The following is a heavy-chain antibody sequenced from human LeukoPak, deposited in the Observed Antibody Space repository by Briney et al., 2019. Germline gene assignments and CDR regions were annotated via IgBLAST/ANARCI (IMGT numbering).Heavy chain of an antibody. J-gene: IGHJ4*02. CDR1: GGSISSSSYY. V-gene: IGHV4-39*01. CDR2: IYYSGST. CDR3: ARQSRVYGSGSYYIDY. Sequence: PSETLSLTCTVSGGSISSSSYYWGWIRETPRKGREWIGSIYYSGSTYYIPSLKSRVTISVDTSKNQFSLKLSSVTAADTAVYYCARQSRVYGSGSYYIDYWGQGTLVTVSS. D-gene: IGHD3-10*01.